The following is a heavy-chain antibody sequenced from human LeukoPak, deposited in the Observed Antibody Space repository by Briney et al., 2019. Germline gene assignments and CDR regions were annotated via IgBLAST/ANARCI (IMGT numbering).Heavy chain of an antibody. CDR2: ISGSGGST. CDR1: GFTFSSYA. Sequence: PGGSLRLSCAASGFTFSSYAMSWVRQAPGKGLEWVSAISGSGGSTYYADSVKGRFTISRDNAKNSLYLQMNSLRAEDTAVYYCARAREPLRYFDWLPSTHFDYWGQGTLVTVSS. V-gene: IGHV3-23*01. J-gene: IGHJ4*02. D-gene: IGHD3-9*01. CDR3: ARAREPLRYFDWLPSTHFDY.